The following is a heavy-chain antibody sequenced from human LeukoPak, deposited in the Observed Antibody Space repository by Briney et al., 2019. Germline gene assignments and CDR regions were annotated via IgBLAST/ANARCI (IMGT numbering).Heavy chain of an antibody. CDR2: ISGSGGST. J-gene: IGHJ4*02. V-gene: IGHV3-23*01. CDR3: ARAYDILTGYYC. D-gene: IGHD3-9*01. Sequence: GGSLRLSCAASGFTFSSYAMSWVRQAPGKGLEWVSAISGSGGSTYYADSVKGRFTISRDNSKNTLYLQMNSLRAEDTAVYYCARAYDILTGYYCWGQGTLVTVSS. CDR1: GFTFSSYA.